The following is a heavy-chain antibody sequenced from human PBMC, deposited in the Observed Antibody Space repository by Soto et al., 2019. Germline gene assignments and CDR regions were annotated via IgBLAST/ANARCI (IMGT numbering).Heavy chain of an antibody. D-gene: IGHD3-10*01. J-gene: IGHJ4*02. V-gene: IGHV4-30-2*01. CDR1: GGSISGGGFS. CDR3: ARLQFGEGFDY. Sequence: TLSLTCAVSGGSISGGGFSWSWIRQPPGKGLEWIGYILHTGGTQYDPSLKSRVSMSVDKSKNQFSLHLTSVTAADTAVYYCARLQFGEGFDYWGQGALVTVSS. CDR2: ILHTGGT.